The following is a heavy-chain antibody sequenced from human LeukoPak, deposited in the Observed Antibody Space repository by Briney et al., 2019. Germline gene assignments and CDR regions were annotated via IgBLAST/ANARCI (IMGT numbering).Heavy chain of an antibody. CDR3: ARHLSRGFDP. J-gene: IGHJ5*02. CDR1: GGSISSYY. V-gene: IGHV4-59*08. D-gene: IGHD6-13*01. Sequence: SETLSLTCTVSGGSISSYYWSWIRQPPGKGLEWIGYIYYSGSTNYNPSLKSRVTISVDTSKNQFSLKLSSVTAADTAMYYCARHLSRGFDPWGQGTLVTVSS. CDR2: IYYSGST.